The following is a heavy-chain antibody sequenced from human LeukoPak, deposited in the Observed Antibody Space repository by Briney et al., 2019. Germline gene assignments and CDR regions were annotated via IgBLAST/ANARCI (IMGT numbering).Heavy chain of an antibody. D-gene: IGHD5-12*01. CDR2: IWYDGSNK. V-gene: IGHV3-33*01. CDR3: ARDCDVAAIIDC. Sequence: SLTAAHAASGFTILNYVLHWVRQAPGKGLEWVAVIWYDGSNKYYADSVKGRFTISRDNSKNTLYLQMNSLRAEDTAVYYCARDCDVAAIIDCWGQ. CDR1: GFTILNYV. J-gene: IGHJ4*02.